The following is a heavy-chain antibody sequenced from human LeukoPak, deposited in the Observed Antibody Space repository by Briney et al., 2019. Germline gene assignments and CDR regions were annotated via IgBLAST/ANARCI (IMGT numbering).Heavy chain of an antibody. CDR2: IIPIFGTA. D-gene: IGHD5-18*01. Sequence: ASVKVSCKASGGTFSSYAISWVRQAPGQGLEWMGGIIPIFGTANYAQKFQGRVTITRNTSISTAYMELSSLRSEDTAVYYCASGYSYGYGLDYWGQGTLVTVSS. CDR1: GGTFSSYA. V-gene: IGHV1-69*05. CDR3: ASGYSYGYGLDY. J-gene: IGHJ4*02.